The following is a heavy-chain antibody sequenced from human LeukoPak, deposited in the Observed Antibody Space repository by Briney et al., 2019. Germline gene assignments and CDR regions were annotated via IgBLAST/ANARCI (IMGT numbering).Heavy chain of an antibody. CDR1: GFTFSSYS. J-gene: IGHJ4*02. CDR3: ARDRGAAIPYYCDY. D-gene: IGHD2-2*02. V-gene: IGHV3-48*01. Sequence: GGSLRLSCAASGFTFSSYSMNWVRQAPGKGLEWVSYISSTSNTIYHADSVKGRFTISRDNAKNSLYLQMNSLRVEDTAVYYCARDRGAAIPYYCDYWGQGTLVTVSS. CDR2: ISSTSNTI.